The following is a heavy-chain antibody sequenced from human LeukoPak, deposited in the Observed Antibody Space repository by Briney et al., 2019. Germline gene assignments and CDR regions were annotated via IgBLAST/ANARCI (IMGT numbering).Heavy chain of an antibody. V-gene: IGHV3-23*01. CDR3: AKVMGYCSGGSCHCFDY. CDR1: GFTFSSYA. D-gene: IGHD2-15*01. J-gene: IGHJ4*02. Sequence: GGSLRLSCAASGFTFSSYAMSWVRRAPGKGLEWVSAISGSGGSTYYADSVKGRFTISRDNSKNTLYLQMNSLRAEDTAVYYCAKVMGYCSGGSCHCFDYWGQGTLVTVSS. CDR2: ISGSGGST.